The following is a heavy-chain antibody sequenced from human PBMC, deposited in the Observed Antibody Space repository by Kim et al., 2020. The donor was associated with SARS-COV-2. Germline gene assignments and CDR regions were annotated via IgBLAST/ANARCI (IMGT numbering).Heavy chain of an antibody. CDR1: GFTFDDYA. J-gene: IGHJ6*02. V-gene: IGHV3-9*01. Sequence: GGSLRLSCAASGFTFDDYAMHWVRQAPGKGLEWVSGISWNSGSIGYADSVKGRFTISRDNAKNSLYLQMNSLRAEDTALYYCAKDISRLGTPIYYGMDVWGQGTTVTVSS. CDR2: ISWNSGSI. CDR3: AKDISRLGTPIYYGMDV. D-gene: IGHD7-27*01.